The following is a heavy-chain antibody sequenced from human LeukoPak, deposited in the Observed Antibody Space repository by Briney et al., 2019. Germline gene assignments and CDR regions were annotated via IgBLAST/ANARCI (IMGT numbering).Heavy chain of an antibody. CDR3: AKGSYSGYDHYYFDY. Sequence: GGSLRLSCAASGFTFDDYAMHWVRQAPGKGLEWVSLISWDGGSTYYADSVKGRFTISRDNSKNSLYLQMNSLRAEDTALYYCAKGSYSGYDHYYFDYWGQGTLVTVSS. V-gene: IGHV3-43D*03. CDR2: ISWDGGST. J-gene: IGHJ4*02. CDR1: GFTFDDYA. D-gene: IGHD5-12*01.